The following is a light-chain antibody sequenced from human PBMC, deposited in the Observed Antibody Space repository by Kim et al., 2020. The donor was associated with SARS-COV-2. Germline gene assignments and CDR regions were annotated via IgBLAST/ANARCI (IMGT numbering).Light chain of an antibody. V-gene: IGKV3-20*01. CDR3: QQYGSSPYT. J-gene: IGKJ2*01. CDR1: QSVSSNY. CDR2: GAS. Sequence: WSPGEKATLSCRASQSVSSNYLAWYQGKPGQAPRLLIFGASSRATGIPDRFSGSGSGTDFTLTISRLEPEDFAVYYCQQYGSSPYTFGQGTKLEIK.